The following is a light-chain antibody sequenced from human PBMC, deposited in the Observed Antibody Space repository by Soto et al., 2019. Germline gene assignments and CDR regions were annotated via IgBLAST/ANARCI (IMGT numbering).Light chain of an antibody. V-gene: IGLV2-8*01. Sequence: QSVLTQPPSASGSPGQSVTISCTGTSSDVGAYDYVSWYQQHPGEAPKLMIYEVTKRPSGVPDRFSASKSGNTASLTVSGLQTEDEADYYCSSFANSKNFVFGTGTKVTVL. CDR2: EVT. CDR1: SSDVGAYDY. CDR3: SSFANSKNFV. J-gene: IGLJ1*01.